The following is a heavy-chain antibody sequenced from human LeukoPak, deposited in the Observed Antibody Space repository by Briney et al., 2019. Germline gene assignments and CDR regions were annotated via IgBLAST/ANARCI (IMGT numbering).Heavy chain of an antibody. D-gene: IGHD4-23*01. CDR3: AYGGKSDRFDY. Sequence: GGSLRLSCAASGFTFSSCGMHWVRQAPGKGLEWVAVIWYDGSDKYYADSVKGRFTISRDNSKNVLYLQMNSLRAEDTAVYYCAYGGKSDRFDYWGQGTLVTVSS. CDR1: GFTFSSCG. J-gene: IGHJ4*02. CDR2: IWYDGSDK. V-gene: IGHV3-33*01.